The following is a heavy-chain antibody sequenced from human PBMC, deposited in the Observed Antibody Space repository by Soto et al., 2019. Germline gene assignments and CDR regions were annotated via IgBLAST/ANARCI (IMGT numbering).Heavy chain of an antibody. CDR3: ARDPAGSGLDFDY. CDR1: GGSISNNNW. Sequence: QVQLQESGPGLVKRSGTLSLTCAVSGGSISNNNWWTWVRQPPGKGLEWIGEIYHSGNTNYNPSLKSRVTISVDKSKNQFSLKLTSVTAADTAIYYCARDPAGSGLDFDYWGQGTLVTVSS. D-gene: IGHD6-19*01. V-gene: IGHV4-4*02. J-gene: IGHJ4*02. CDR2: IYHSGNT.